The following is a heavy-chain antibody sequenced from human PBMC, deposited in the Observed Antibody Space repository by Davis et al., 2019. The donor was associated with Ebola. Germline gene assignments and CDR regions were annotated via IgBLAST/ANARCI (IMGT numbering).Heavy chain of an antibody. D-gene: IGHD3-3*01. V-gene: IGHV4-39*07. Sequence: SETLSLTCTVSGGSISSSSYYWGWIRQPPGKGLEWIGEINHSGSTNYNPSLKSRVTISVDTSKNQFSLKLSSVTAADTAVYYCARGRRIRFLEWKVRYYGRDVWGKGTTVTVSS. CDR3: ARGRRIRFLEWKVRYYGRDV. CDR2: INHSGST. J-gene: IGHJ6*04. CDR1: GGSISSSSYY.